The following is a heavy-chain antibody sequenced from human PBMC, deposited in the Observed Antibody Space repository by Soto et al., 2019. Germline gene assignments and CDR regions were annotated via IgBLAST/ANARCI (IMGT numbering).Heavy chain of an antibody. V-gene: IGHV3-43*01. CDR2: ISWDGGST. CDR1: GFTFDDYT. J-gene: IGHJ4*02. D-gene: IGHD3-22*01. Sequence: GGSLRLSCAASGFTFDDYTMHWVRQAPGKGLEWVSLISWDGGSTYYADSVKGRFIISRDNSKNSLYLQMNSLRTEDTALYYCAKDIVLDHSSGYLGPFDYWGQGTLVTVSS. CDR3: AKDIVLDHSSGYLGPFDY.